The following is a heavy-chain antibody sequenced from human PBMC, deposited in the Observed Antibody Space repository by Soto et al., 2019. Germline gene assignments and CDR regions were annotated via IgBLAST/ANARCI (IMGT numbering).Heavy chain of an antibody. V-gene: IGHV3-15*01. Sequence: GWSLRLSCAASGLTLSNAWMIWVRRAPGKGLEWVGHIKSKTDGGTTDYAAPVKGRFTISRDDPKTPLYLQMNSLKTEDTAVYYCTTLHRFLEWLLYFDYWRQGTLGTLSS. J-gene: IGHJ4*02. D-gene: IGHD3-3*01. CDR1: GLTLSNAW. CDR3: TTLHRFLEWLLYFDY. CDR2: IKSKTDGGTT.